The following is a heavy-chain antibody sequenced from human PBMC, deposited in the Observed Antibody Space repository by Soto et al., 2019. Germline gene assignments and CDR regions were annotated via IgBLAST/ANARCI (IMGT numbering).Heavy chain of an antibody. D-gene: IGHD3-22*01. CDR3: AKKGYDSSGQYSYYFDY. CDR1: GFTFSSYG. V-gene: IGHV3-30*18. J-gene: IGHJ4*02. Sequence: VQLVESGGGVVQPGTSLRLSCEASGFTFSSYGMHWVRQAPGKGLEWVAVIWYDGSDKYYADSVRGRFIISRDNSKSTVYLKLNSLRAEDTVMYYCAKKGYDSSGQYSYYFDYWGQGTLVTVSS. CDR2: IWYDGSDK.